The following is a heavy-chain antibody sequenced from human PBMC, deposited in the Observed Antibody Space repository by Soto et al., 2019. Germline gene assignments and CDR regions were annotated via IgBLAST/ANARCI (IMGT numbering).Heavy chain of an antibody. J-gene: IGHJ5*02. CDR3: ARGQRFSDWFDP. D-gene: IGHD3-3*01. Sequence: QVQLQESGPGLVKPSETLSLTCTVSGGDISTYYWTWIRQPAGKGLEWIGRIYSSGSTKYNPSLKSRVTMSIDTSTNQSSLRLSSVTAADTAVYYCARGQRFSDWFDPWGQGTLVTVSS. CDR1: GGDISTYY. V-gene: IGHV4-4*07. CDR2: IYSSGST.